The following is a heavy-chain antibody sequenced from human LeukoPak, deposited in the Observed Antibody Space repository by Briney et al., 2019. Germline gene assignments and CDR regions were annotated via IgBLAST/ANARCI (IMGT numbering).Heavy chain of an antibody. J-gene: IGHJ5*02. V-gene: IGHV5-51*01. CDR1: GYSFTSYW. Sequence: GESLRISCKGSGYSFTSYWIGWVRQMPGKGLEWMGIIYPGDSDTRYSPSFQGQVTISADKSISTAYLQWSSLKASDTAMYYCARHERTNELGIFNWFDPWGQGTLVTVSS. CDR2: IYPGDSDT. CDR3: ARHERTNELGIFNWFDP. D-gene: IGHD7-27*01.